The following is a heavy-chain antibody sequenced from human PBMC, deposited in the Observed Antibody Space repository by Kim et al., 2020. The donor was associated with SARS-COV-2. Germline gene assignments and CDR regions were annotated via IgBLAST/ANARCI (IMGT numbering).Heavy chain of an antibody. D-gene: IGHD3-3*01. CDR1: GFTFSSYG. CDR2: ISYDGSNK. Sequence: GGSLRLSCAASGFTFSSYGMHWVRQAPGKGLEWVAVISYDGSNKYYADSVKGRFTISRDNSKNTLYLQMNSLRAEDTAVYYCAKGASGYYDFWSGSFDFDYWGQGTLVTVSS. J-gene: IGHJ4*02. V-gene: IGHV3-30*18. CDR3: AKGASGYYDFWSGSFDFDY.